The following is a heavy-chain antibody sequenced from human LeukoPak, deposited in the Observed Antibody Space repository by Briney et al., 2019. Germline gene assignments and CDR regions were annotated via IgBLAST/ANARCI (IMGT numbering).Heavy chain of an antibody. CDR3: ARVSPRYYDSSGYNDAFDI. CDR1: GGSISRYY. Sequence: SETLSLTCTVSGGSISRYYWSWIRQPPGKGLEGMGHIYYSGRTNYNASFKSRVTISVDTSKNQFSLKLSSVTAADTAVYYCARVSPRYYDSSGYNDAFDIWGQGTMVTVSS. D-gene: IGHD3-22*01. J-gene: IGHJ3*02. V-gene: IGHV4-59*01. CDR2: IYYSGRT.